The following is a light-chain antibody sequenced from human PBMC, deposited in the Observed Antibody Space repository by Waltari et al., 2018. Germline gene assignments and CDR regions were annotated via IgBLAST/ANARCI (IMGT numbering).Light chain of an antibody. CDR3: QSYDSSLSRV. V-gene: IGLV1-40*01. Sequence: QSVLTQPHSVSGAPGQRVTIPCTGSSSNIGAGYDVHWYQQLPGTAPKLLIYDNSNRPSGVPDRFSGSKSGTSASLAITGLQAEDEAEYYWQSYDSSLSRVFGTGTKVIVL. J-gene: IGLJ1*01. CDR2: DNS. CDR1: SSNIGAGYD.